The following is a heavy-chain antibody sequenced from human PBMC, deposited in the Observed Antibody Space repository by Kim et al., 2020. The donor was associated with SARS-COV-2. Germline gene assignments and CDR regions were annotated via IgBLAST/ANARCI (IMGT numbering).Heavy chain of an antibody. D-gene: IGHD3-16*01. J-gene: IGHJ6*02. V-gene: IGHV3-48*03. Sequence: GGSLRLSCAASGFTFSSYEMNWVRQAPGKGLEWVSYISSSGSTIYYADSVKGRFTISRDNAKNSLYLQMNSLRAEDTAVYYCARVLGLAVGLLYGMDVWGQGTTVTVSS. CDR1: GFTFSSYE. CDR2: ISSSGSTI. CDR3: ARVLGLAVGLLYGMDV.